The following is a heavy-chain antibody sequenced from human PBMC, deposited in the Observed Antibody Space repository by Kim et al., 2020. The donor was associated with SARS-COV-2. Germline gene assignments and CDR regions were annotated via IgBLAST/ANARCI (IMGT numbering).Heavy chain of an antibody. CDR2: IIPIFGTA. Sequence: SVKVSCKASGGTFSSYAISWVRQAPGQGLEWMGGIIPIFGTANYAQKFQGRVTITADESTSTAYMELSSLRSEDTAAYYCARWDGDGYKLPIDDYWGQGTPVTVSS. CDR1: GGTFSSYA. J-gene: IGHJ4*02. V-gene: IGHV1-69*13. CDR3: ARWDGDGYKLPIDDY. D-gene: IGHD5-12*01.